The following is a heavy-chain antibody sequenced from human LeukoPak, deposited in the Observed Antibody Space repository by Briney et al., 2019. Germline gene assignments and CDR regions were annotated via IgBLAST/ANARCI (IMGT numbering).Heavy chain of an antibody. V-gene: IGHV4-34*01. J-gene: IGHJ2*01. D-gene: IGHD6-19*01. CDR2: INHSGST. CDR1: GGTFSGYY. CDR3: ARGIATGYSSGWYYRGGYWYFDL. Sequence: PSETLSLTCAVYGGTFSGYYWSWIRQPPGKGLEWIGEINHSGSTNYNPSLKSRVTISVDTSKNQFSLKLSSVTAADTAVYYCARGIATGYSSGWYYRGGYWYFDLWGRGTLVTVSS.